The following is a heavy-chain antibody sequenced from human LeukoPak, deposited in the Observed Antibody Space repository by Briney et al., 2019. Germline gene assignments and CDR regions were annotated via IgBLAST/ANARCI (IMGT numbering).Heavy chain of an antibody. V-gene: IGHV4-59*01. CDR2: IYYSGST. J-gene: IGHJ5*02. D-gene: IGHD6-13*01. CDR3: ARSIAAAGTDWFDP. CDR1: GGSISSYC. Sequence: PSETLSLTCTVSGGSISSYCWSWIRQPPGKGLEWIGYIYYSGSTNYNPSLKSRVTISVDTSKNQFSLKLSSVTAADTAVYYCARSIAAAGTDWFDPWGQGTLVTVSS.